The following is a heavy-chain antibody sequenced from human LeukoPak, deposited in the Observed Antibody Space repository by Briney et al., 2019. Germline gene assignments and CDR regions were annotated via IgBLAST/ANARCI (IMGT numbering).Heavy chain of an antibody. J-gene: IGHJ5*02. V-gene: IGHV1-69*13. CDR1: GGTFSSYA. Sequence: ASVKVSCKASGGTFSSYAISWVRQAPGQGLEWMGGIIPIFGTANYAQKFQGRVTITADESTSTAYMELSSLRSEDTAVYYCGVCFWSGYNWSAPWGQETLVTVS. CDR3: GVCFWSGYNWSAP. D-gene: IGHD3-3*01. CDR2: IIPIFGTA.